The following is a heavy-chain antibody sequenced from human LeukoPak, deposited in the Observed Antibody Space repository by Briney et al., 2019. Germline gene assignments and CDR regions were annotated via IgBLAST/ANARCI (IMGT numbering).Heavy chain of an antibody. Sequence: GGSLRLSCAASGLTFSNFWMSWVRQAPGKGLEWVANIKQDGSEKYYVDSVKGRFTISRDNAKNSLYLQMNSLRAEDTAVYYCARERYYAVGDWGQGTLVTVSS. D-gene: IGHD3-3*01. CDR1: GLTFSNFW. CDR3: ARERYYAVGD. V-gene: IGHV3-7*04. J-gene: IGHJ4*02. CDR2: IKQDGSEK.